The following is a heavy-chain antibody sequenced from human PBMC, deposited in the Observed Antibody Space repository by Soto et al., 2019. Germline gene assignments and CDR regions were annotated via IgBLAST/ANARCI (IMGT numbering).Heavy chain of an antibody. CDR1: GFTSSSYA. CDR3: AKRNGVSRGTFDY. D-gene: IGHD1-1*01. CDR2: FSGSGTGT. V-gene: IGHV3-23*01. Sequence: SGFTSSSYALSWVRQAPGQGLEWVSTFSGSGTGTYYADSVKGRFTISRDNSRKTLYLQMNSLRAEDTAIYYCAKRNGVSRGTFDYWGQGTLVTVSS. J-gene: IGHJ4*02.